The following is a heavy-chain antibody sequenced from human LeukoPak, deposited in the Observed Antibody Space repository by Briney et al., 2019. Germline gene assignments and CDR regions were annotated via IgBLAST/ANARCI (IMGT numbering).Heavy chain of an antibody. CDR2: ISSSSSYI. CDR1: GFTFSGYS. V-gene: IGHV3-21*01. D-gene: IGHD3-10*01. CDR3: ARAPNYYGSARYYFDY. J-gene: IGHJ4*02. Sequence: PGGSLRLSCAASGFTFSGYSMNWVRQAPGKGLEWVSSISSSSSYIYYADSVKGRFTISRDNAKNTLYLQMGSLRAEDMAVYYCARAPNYYGSARYYFDYWGQGALVTISS.